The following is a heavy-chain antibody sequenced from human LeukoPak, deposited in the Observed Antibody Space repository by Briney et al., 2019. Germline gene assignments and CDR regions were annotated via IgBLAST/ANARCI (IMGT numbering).Heavy chain of an antibody. CDR3: ARSYDVLAAYFPPDY. D-gene: IGHD3-9*01. CDR2: IRSKRYGGTT. CDR1: GFTFGESV. J-gene: IGHJ4*02. Sequence: AGGSLRLSCTTSGFTFGESVMSWFRQAPGKGLEWVGFIRSKRYGGTTQFAASVKGIFTISRDDSKSIAHLQMNSLKTEDTAVYFCARSYDVLAAYFPPDYWGQGTLVTVSS. V-gene: IGHV3-49*03.